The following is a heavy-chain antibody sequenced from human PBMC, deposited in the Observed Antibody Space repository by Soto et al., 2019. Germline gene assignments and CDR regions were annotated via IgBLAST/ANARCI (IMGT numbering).Heavy chain of an antibody. CDR2: ISAYNGNT. CDR1: GYTFTSYG. V-gene: IGHV1-18*01. Sequence: GASVKVSCKASGYTFTSYGISWVRQAPGQGLEWMGWISAYNGNTNYAQKLQGRVTMTTDTSTSTAYMELRSLRSDDTAVYYCARGAQLERRDYSYYGMDVWGQGTTVTVSS. D-gene: IGHD1-1*01. CDR3: ARGAQLERRDYSYYGMDV. J-gene: IGHJ6*02.